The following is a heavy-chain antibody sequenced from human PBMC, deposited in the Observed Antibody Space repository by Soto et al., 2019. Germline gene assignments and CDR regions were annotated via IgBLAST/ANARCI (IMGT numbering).Heavy chain of an antibody. Sequence: EVQLLESGGGLVQPGGSLRLSCVAYGFTLSTYAMSWVRQAPGKGLEWVSSITGSGGSTYYADSVKGRFTISRDNSKSTVSLHMNSLRAEDTAVYYCVKHPGNPSGAFDIWGQGTMVTVSS. CDR3: VKHPGNPSGAFDI. D-gene: IGHD4-4*01. CDR2: ITGSGGST. CDR1: GFTLSTYA. J-gene: IGHJ3*02. V-gene: IGHV3-23*01.